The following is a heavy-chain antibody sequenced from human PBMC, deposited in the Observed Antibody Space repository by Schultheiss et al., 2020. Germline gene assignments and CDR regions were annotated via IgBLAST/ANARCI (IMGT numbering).Heavy chain of an antibody. D-gene: IGHD3-3*01. CDR2: INHSGST. CDR1: GGSFSGYY. CDR3: ARGSDFWSGYYVDRYYFDY. J-gene: IGHJ4*02. V-gene: IGHV4-34*01. Sequence: SETLSLTCAVYGGSFSGYYWSWIRQPPGKGLEWIGEINHSGSTNYNPSLKSRVTISVDTSKNQFSLKLSSVTAADTAVYYCARGSDFWSGYYVDRYYFDYWGQGTLV.